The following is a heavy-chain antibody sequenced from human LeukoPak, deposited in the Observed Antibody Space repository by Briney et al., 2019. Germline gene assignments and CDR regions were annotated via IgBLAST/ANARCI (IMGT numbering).Heavy chain of an antibody. V-gene: IGHV4-59*08. CDR1: GGSISSYY. CDR3: ARAGGATDY. Sequence: TSETLSLTCSVSGGSISSYYWSWIRQPPGKGLEWIGYIYYSGSTYYNPSLKSRVTISVDTSKNQFSLKLSSVTAADTAVYYCARAGGATDYWGQGTLVTVSS. D-gene: IGHD1-26*01. CDR2: IYYSGST. J-gene: IGHJ4*02.